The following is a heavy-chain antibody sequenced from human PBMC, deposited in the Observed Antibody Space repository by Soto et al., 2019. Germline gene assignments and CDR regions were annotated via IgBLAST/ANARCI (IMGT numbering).Heavy chain of an antibody. CDR1: GGSISTYY. CDR3: ARHIDLLPRRYFDY. CDR2: IYYSGST. J-gene: IGHJ4*02. D-gene: IGHD2-15*01. Sequence: SETLSLTCTVSGGSISTYYWSWIRQPPGKGLEWIGYIYYSGSTNYNPSLKSRGTISVDTSKNQFSLKLSSVTAADTAVYYCARHIDLLPRRYFDYWGQGTLVTVS. V-gene: IGHV4-59*08.